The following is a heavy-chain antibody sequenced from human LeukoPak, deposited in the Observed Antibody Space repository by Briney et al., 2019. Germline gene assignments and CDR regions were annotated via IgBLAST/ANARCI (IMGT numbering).Heavy chain of an antibody. CDR1: GYSFTSYW. V-gene: IGHV5-10-1*01. CDR3: ARHSHSYYDILTGPYGWFDP. CDR2: IDHSDSYT. D-gene: IGHD3-9*01. Sequence: GESLKISSKGSGYSFTSYWISWVRQMPGEGLEWMGRIDHSDSYTNYSPSFQGHVTISADKSISTAYLQWSSLKASDTAMYYCARHSHSYYDILTGPYGWFDPWGQGTLVTVSS. J-gene: IGHJ5*02.